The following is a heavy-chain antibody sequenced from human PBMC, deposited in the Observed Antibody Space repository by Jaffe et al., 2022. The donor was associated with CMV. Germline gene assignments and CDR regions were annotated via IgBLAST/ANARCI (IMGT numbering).Heavy chain of an antibody. J-gene: IGHJ5*02. V-gene: IGHV1-18*04. D-gene: IGHD3-22*01. CDR1: GYTFSSYG. Sequence: QVQLVQSGAEVKKPGASVKVSCKASGYTFSSYGINWVRQAPGQGLEWLGWISADNGNTNYALKLQGRVTMTTDTSTSTAYMELRSLKFDDTAVYYCARGHYDSGGYRSHKAFDPWGQGTLVTVSS. CDR2: ISADNGNT. CDR3: ARGHYDSGGYRSHKAFDP.